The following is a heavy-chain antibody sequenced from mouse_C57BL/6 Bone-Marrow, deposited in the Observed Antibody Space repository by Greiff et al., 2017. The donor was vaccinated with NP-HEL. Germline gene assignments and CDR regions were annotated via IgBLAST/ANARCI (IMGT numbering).Heavy chain of an antibody. CDR1: GYTFTSYC. Sequence: VQLQESGAELARPGASVKLSCKASGYTFTSYCISWVKQRTGQGLEWIGEIYPRSGSTNYNEKFKGKATLTADKSSSTAYMELRSLTSEDSAVYFCARLYYYGSSSYFDYWGRGTTLTVSS. V-gene: IGHV1-81*01. J-gene: IGHJ2*01. CDR2: IYPRSGST. CDR3: ARLYYYGSSSYFDY. D-gene: IGHD1-1*01.